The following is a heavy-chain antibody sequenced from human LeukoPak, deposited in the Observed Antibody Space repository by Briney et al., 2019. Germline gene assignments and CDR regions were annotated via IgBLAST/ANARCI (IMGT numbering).Heavy chain of an antibody. Sequence: GGSLRLSCAASGFTFSSYAMHWVRQAPGKGLEYVSGISSDGGNTYYANSVKGRFTISRDNSKNTLYLQMGSLRAEDMAVYYCARDWFGYFDYWGQGTLVTVSS. J-gene: IGHJ4*02. CDR2: ISSDGGNT. CDR3: ARDWFGYFDY. V-gene: IGHV3-64*01. D-gene: IGHD3-10*01. CDR1: GFTFSSYA.